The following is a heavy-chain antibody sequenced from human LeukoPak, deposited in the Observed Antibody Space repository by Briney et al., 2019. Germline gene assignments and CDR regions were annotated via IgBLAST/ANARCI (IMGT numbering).Heavy chain of an antibody. D-gene: IGHD6-19*01. J-gene: IGHJ4*02. CDR3: ARGEAVAGLHTFDY. V-gene: IGHV3-11*04. Sequence: GGSLRLSCAASGFAFSDYYMSWIRQTPGKGLEWVSYISSSGSTIYYADSVMGRFTISRDNAKNSLYLQMNSLRAEDTAVYFCARGEAVAGLHTFDYWGQGTLVTVSS. CDR1: GFAFSDYY. CDR2: ISSSGSTI.